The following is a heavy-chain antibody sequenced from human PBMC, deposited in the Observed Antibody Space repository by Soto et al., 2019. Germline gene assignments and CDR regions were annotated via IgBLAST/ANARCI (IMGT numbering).Heavy chain of an antibody. CDR3: ARRGRGWYGNSGMDV. CDR2: IYYSGST. J-gene: IGHJ6*02. D-gene: IGHD6-19*01. CDR1: GGSISSSSYY. V-gene: IGHV4-39*01. Sequence: SETLSLTCTVSGGSISSSSYYWGWIRQPPGKGLEWIGSIYYSGSTYYNPSLKSRVTISVDTSKNQFSLKLSSVTAADTAVYYCARRGRGWYGNSGMDVWGQGTTVTVSS.